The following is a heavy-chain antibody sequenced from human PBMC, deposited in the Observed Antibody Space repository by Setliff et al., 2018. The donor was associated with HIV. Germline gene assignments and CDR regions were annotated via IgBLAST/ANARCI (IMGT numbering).Heavy chain of an antibody. CDR1: GYIFTNYA. CDR3: AREEMSMWLPEYFFDF. Sequence: EASVKVSCKASGYIFTNYAIHWVRQAPGQRLEWMGGFNAGNLNTKYSQKFQGRVTFTGDTSASTTYMELSSLRSEDTAVYYCAREEMSMWLPEYFFDFWGQGTLVTVSS. J-gene: IGHJ4*02. CDR2: FNAGNLNT. V-gene: IGHV1-3*01. D-gene: IGHD5-12*01.